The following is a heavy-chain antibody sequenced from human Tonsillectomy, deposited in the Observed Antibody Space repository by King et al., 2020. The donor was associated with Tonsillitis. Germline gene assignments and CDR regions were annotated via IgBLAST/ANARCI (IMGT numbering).Heavy chain of an antibody. CDR3: AKDRVYCSGGSCYTFDY. Sequence: VQLVESGGGVVQPGRSLRLSCAASGFTFSSYGMHWVRQAPGKGLEWVAVISYDGSNKYYADSVKGRFTISRDNSKNTLYLQMNSLRAEETAVYYCAKDRVYCSGGSCYTFDYWGQGTLVTVSS. CDR1: GFTFSSYG. D-gene: IGHD2-15*01. V-gene: IGHV3-30*18. J-gene: IGHJ4*02. CDR2: ISYDGSNK.